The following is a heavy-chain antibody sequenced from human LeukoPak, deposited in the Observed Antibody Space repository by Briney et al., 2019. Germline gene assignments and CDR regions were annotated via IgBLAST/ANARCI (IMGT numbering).Heavy chain of an antibody. CDR1: GFTFSSYG. V-gene: IGHV3-30*02. D-gene: IGHD5-18*01. J-gene: IGHJ4*02. Sequence: QPGGSLRLSCAASGFTFSSYGMHWVRQAPGKGLEWVAFIRYDGSNKYYAGSVKGRFTISRDNSKNTLYLQMNSLRAEDTAVYYCAKPVARTSYGYSGTDYWGQGALVTVSS. CDR3: AKPVARTSYGYSGTDY. CDR2: IRYDGSNK.